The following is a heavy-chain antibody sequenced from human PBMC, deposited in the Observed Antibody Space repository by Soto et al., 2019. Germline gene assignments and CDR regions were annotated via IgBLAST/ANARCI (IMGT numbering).Heavy chain of an antibody. Sequence: PSETLSLTCAVSSGSISSSNWWSWVRQPPGKGLEWIGEIYHSGSTNYNPSLKSRVTLSVDKSKNQFSLKLSSVTAADTAVYYCAKRAGVTGTNIWGQGTMDTVSS. CDR1: SGSISSSNW. J-gene: IGHJ3*02. V-gene: IGHV4-4*02. CDR3: AKRAGVTGTNI. CDR2: IYHSGST. D-gene: IGHD1-20*01.